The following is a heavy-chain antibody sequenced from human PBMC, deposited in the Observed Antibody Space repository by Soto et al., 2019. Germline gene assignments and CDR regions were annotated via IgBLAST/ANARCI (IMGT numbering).Heavy chain of an antibody. CDR1: GGSISSYY. J-gene: IGHJ4*02. D-gene: IGHD4-17*01. Sequence: QVQLQESGPGLGKPSATLSLTCTVSGGSISSYYWSWIRQPPGKGLECIGCIYYSGSTNYNPSLKCRGTISVDTSNHPFSVKLSSVSAADTASYYCARNYGDYVDYWGQGTLVTVSS. CDR3: ARNYGDYVDY. CDR2: IYYSGST. V-gene: IGHV4-59*08.